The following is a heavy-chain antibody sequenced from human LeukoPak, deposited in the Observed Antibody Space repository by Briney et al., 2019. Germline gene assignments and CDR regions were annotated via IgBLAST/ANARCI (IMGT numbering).Heavy chain of an antibody. CDR3: ARGVPYGPSYEFFDY. Sequence: SETLSLTCTVSGGSITNYYWSWIRQPPGKGLECIGYIYYSGSTNYNPSLKSRVTISLHTSKNQFSLKLDSVTAADTAVYYCARGVPYGPSYEFFDYWGQGTLVTVSS. D-gene: IGHD3-10*01. CDR1: GGSITNYY. J-gene: IGHJ4*02. V-gene: IGHV4-59*01. CDR2: IYYSGST.